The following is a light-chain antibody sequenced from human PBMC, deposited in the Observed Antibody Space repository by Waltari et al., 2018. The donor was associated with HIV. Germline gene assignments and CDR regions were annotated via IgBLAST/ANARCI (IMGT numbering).Light chain of an antibody. V-gene: IGKV3-11*01. J-gene: IGKJ4*01. Sequence: EIVLTQSPATLSFSPGERATLSCRASQNVSSSLAWYQQKPGQPPRLLIYSASNRASGIPARFSGSGSGADFTLTISSLESEDFAIYYCQQRSNWPLTFGGGTKVDI. CDR2: SAS. CDR1: QNVSSS. CDR3: QQRSNWPLT.